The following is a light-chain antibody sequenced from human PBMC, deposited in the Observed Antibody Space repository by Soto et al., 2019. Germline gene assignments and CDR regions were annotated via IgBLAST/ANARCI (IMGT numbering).Light chain of an antibody. CDR2: LNSDGSH. CDR3: QTWGTGIQAV. J-gene: IGLJ7*01. Sequence: QLVLTQSPSASASLGASVKLTCTLSSGHSSYAIAWHQQQPEKGPRYLMKLNSDGSHNTGDGIPDRFSGSSSGAERYLTISSLQSEDEADYYCQTWGTGIQAVFGGGTQLTVL. CDR1: SGHSSYA. V-gene: IGLV4-69*01.